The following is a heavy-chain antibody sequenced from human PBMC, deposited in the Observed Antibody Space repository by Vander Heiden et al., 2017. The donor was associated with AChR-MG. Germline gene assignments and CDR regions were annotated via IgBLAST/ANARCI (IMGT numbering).Heavy chain of an antibody. CDR1: GFTFCSSP. CDR2: ISYDGSNK. D-gene: IGHD3-3*01. V-gene: IGHV3-30-3*01. J-gene: IGHJ4*02. CDR3: ARDRAIFVGGIILWYFDY. Sequence: QVPLVESGGGVVQPGRSLRLSCAASGFTFCSSPMHWVRQAPGKGLEWVAVISYDGSNKYYADSVKGRVTISRDNSKNTLYLQMNSLRAEETAVYYCARDRAIFVGGIILWYFDYWGQGTLVDVSS.